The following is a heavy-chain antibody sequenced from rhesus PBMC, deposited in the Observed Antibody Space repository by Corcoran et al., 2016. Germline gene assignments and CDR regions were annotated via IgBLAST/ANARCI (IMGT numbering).Heavy chain of an antibody. CDR2: INIVGGHT. CDR1: GFTFSSYG. J-gene: IGHJ4*01. V-gene: IGHV3S5*01. CDR3: AKDSGLRGQRLVPRRYFDY. D-gene: IGHD6-31*01. Sequence: EVQLVETGGGLVQPGGSLKVSCAVSGFTFSSYGMSWFRQAPVQGLECVSGINIVGGHTYYPDTVKGRFTIYRDNSKNTLYMQMNSLRAEDTAVYYCAKDSGLRGQRLVPRRYFDYWGQGVLVTVSS.